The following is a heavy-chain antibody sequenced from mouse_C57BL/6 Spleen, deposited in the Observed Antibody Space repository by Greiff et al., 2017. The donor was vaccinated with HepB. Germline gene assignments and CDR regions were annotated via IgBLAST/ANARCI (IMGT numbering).Heavy chain of an antibody. V-gene: IGHV1-15*01. CDR1: GYTFTDYE. CDR2: IDPETGGT. Sequence: QVQLQQSGAELVRPGASVTLSCKASGYTFTDYEMHWVKQTPVHGLEWIGAIDPETGGTAYNQKFKGKAILTADKSSSTAYMELRSLTSEDSAVYYCTRRNDDYDDWYFDVWGTGTTVTVSS. D-gene: IGHD2-4*01. J-gene: IGHJ1*03. CDR3: TRRNDDYDDWYFDV.